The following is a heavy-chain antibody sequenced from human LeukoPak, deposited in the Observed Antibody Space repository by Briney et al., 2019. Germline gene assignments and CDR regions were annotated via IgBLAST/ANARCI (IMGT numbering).Heavy chain of an antibody. Sequence: SQTLSLTCTVSGGSISSGSYYWSWIRQPAGKGLEWIGRIYTSGSTNYNPSLKSRVTISVDTSKNQFSLKLSSVTAADTAVYYRAREFLGLVGAPDYRGQGTLVTVSS. CDR2: IYTSGST. CDR3: AREFLGLVGAPDY. J-gene: IGHJ4*02. V-gene: IGHV4-61*02. CDR1: GGSISSGSYY. D-gene: IGHD1-26*01.